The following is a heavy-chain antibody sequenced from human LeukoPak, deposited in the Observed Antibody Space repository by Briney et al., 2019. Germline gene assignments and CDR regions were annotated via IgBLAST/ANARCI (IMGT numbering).Heavy chain of an antibody. CDR1: GGPISSSNYY. Sequence: SETLSLTCSVSGGPISSSNYYWGWVRQPPGKGLEWIGSFYHSGTTYYNPSLKSRVTISVDTSENQFSLKLTSVTAADTAVYYCASRSWYLMYYFDCWGQGTLVTVSS. CDR2: FYHSGTT. J-gene: IGHJ4*02. CDR3: ASRSWYLMYYFDC. D-gene: IGHD6-13*01. V-gene: IGHV4-39*07.